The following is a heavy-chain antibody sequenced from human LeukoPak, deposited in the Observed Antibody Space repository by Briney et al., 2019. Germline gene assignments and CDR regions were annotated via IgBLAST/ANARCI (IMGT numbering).Heavy chain of an antibody. J-gene: IGHJ4*02. CDR2: INPSGGST. Sequence: GASVKVSCKAPGYTFTSYYMHWVRQAPGQGLEWMGIINPSGGSTSYAQKFQGRVTMTRDTSTSTVYMELSSLRSEDTAVYYCAITPDYGDYYDAGGSYFDYWGQGTLVTVSS. CDR1: GYTFTSYY. CDR3: AITPDYGDYYDAGGSYFDY. V-gene: IGHV1-46*01. D-gene: IGHD4-17*01.